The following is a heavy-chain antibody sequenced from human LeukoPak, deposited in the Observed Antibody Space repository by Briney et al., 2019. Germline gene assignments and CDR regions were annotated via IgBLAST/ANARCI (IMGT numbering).Heavy chain of an antibody. J-gene: IGHJ4*02. CDR1: GFTFSSYA. CDR3: ARDRYSYGSGGSDFDY. CDR2: ISYDGSNK. V-gene: IGHV3-30-3*01. D-gene: IGHD5-18*01. Sequence: GGSLRLSCAASGFTFSSYAMHWVRQAPGKGLEWVAVISYDGSNKYYTDSVKGRFTISRDNSKNTLYLQMNSLRAEDTAVYYCARDRYSYGSGGSDFDYWGQGTLVTVSS.